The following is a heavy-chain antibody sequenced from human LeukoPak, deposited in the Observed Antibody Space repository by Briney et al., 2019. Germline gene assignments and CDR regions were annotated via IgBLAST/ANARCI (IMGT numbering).Heavy chain of an antibody. CDR2: IKGDGSKK. CDR1: GFTFNNYW. J-gene: IGHJ5*02. D-gene: IGHD1-7*01. CDR3: ESTTGP. V-gene: IGHV3-7*01. Sequence: GGSLRLSCAASGFTFNNYWMRWVRQAPGKGLEWVATIKGDGSKKDYVDSVRGRFTVSIDNAKNSLDLQMSSLRVEDTAVYYCESTTGPWGQGTLVTVSS.